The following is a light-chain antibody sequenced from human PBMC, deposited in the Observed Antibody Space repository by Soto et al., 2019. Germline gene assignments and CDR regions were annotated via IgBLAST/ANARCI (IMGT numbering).Light chain of an antibody. Sequence: EIVLTQSPATLSMSLGERAALSCRASQSVSRAVAWYQQRPGQAPRLLIYGASTRATGFPARFSGSGSGTDFSLTISSLQSEDFAVYYCQQYEDWPWPFGQGTKVDNK. CDR1: QSVSRA. V-gene: IGKV3-15*01. CDR3: QQYEDWPWP. CDR2: GAS. J-gene: IGKJ1*01.